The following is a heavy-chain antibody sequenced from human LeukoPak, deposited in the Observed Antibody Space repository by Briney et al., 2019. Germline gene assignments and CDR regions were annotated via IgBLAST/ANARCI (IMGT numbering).Heavy chain of an antibody. Sequence: GGSLRLSCAASGFTFSSYTMNWVRQAPGKGLEWVSYISSSGSSIYYADSVKGRFTISRDNSKNTLFLQMNTLRAEDTAVYYCAKELWSWSFDYWGQGALVTVSS. CDR3: AKELWSWSFDY. CDR2: ISSSGSSI. J-gene: IGHJ4*02. CDR1: GFTFSSYT. V-gene: IGHV3-48*01. D-gene: IGHD2-8*02.